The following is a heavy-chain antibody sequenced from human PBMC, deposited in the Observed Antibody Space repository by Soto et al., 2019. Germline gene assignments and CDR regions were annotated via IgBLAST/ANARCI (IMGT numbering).Heavy chain of an antibody. CDR3: ARDSGWEQWLAFDY. D-gene: IGHD6-19*01. CDR2: IYYTGNT. V-gene: IGHV4-31*03. Sequence: QVQLQESGPGLVKPSQTLSLTCTVSGGSISSGGYYWSWIRQPPGKGLEWIGDIYYTGNTYYNPSLKSRVTMSVDTSKNQFSLKLSSVTAADTALYYCARDSGWEQWLAFDYWGQGTLVTVSS. J-gene: IGHJ4*02. CDR1: GGSISSGGYY.